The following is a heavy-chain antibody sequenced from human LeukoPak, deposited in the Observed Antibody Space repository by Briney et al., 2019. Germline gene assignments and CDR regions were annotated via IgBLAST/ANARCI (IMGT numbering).Heavy chain of an antibody. CDR2: ISGSGGST. CDR3: AKPYYDRPHRGPVAEYFQH. J-gene: IGHJ1*01. CDR1: GFTFSSYA. D-gene: IGHD3-22*01. V-gene: IGHV3-23*01. Sequence: PGGSLRLSCAASGFTFSSYAMSWVRQAPGKGLEWVSAISGSGGSTYYADSVKGRFTISRDNSKYTLYLQMNSLRAEDTAVYYCAKPYYDRPHRGPVAEYFQHWGQGTLVTVSS.